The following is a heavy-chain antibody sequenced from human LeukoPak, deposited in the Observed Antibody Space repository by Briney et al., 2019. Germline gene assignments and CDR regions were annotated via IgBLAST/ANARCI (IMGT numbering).Heavy chain of an antibody. D-gene: IGHD3-9*01. CDR2: MNPNSGNT. CDR1: GYMFSSYG. V-gene: IGHV1-8*02. J-gene: IGHJ5*02. Sequence: ASVKVSCKASGYMFSSYGISWVRQATGQGLEWMGWMNPNSGNTGYAQKFQGRVTMTRNTSISTAYMELSSLRSEDTAVYYCARGQFHYDILTGYYTWGQGTLVTVSS. CDR3: ARGQFHYDILTGYYT.